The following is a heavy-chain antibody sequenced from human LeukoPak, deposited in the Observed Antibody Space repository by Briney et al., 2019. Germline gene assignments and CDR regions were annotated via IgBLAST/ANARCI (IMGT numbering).Heavy chain of an antibody. D-gene: IGHD4-17*01. CDR2: IRGDGGGA. CDR3: TKDPNGDYIGAFDP. CDR1: GFTVSSNY. Sequence: GGSLRLSCAASGFTVSSNYMSWVRQAPGKGLEWVSSIRGDGGGAVYTDSVKGRFTTSRDNSKNMLYLQMNSLRAEDTTLYYCTKDPNGDYIGAFDPWGQGTLVTVSS. V-gene: IGHV3-23*01. J-gene: IGHJ5*02.